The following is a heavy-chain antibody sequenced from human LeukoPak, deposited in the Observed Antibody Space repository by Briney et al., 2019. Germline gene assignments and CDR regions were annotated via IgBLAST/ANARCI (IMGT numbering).Heavy chain of an antibody. D-gene: IGHD6-19*01. CDR2: ISGSGGST. CDR1: GFTFSSYA. V-gene: IGHV3-23*01. CDR3: ATRGIAVAGYFDY. Sequence: GGSLRLSCAASGFTFSSYAMSWVRQAPGKGLEWVSAISGSGGSTYYADSVKGRFTISRDNSKNTLYLQINSLRAEDTAVYYGATRGIAVAGYFDYWGQGTLVTVSS. J-gene: IGHJ4*02.